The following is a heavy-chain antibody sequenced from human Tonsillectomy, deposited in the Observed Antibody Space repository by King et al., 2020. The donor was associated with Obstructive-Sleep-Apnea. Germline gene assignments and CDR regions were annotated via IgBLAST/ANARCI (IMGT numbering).Heavy chain of an antibody. CDR2: FWYDVSNK. Sequence: VQLVESGGGVVQPGRSLRLSCAASGFTFHSFGMDWVRQAPGKGLEWVAFFWYDVSNKYYAESLKGRFTISRDNSKKTLYLQMNSLRAEATAVYYCARDSPLRTGNYYGMDVWGQGTTVTVSS. CDR1: GFTFHSFG. J-gene: IGHJ6*02. V-gene: IGHV3-33*01. D-gene: IGHD3/OR15-3a*01. CDR3: ARDSPLRTGNYYGMDV.